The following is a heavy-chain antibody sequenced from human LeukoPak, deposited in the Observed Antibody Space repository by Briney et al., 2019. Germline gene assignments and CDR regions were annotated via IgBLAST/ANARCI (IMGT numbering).Heavy chain of an antibody. CDR1: GFTFGDFA. V-gene: IGHV3-11*05. CDR2: ISGSSSNT. D-gene: IGHD2-2*01. J-gene: IGHJ5*02. CDR3: ARDSAHIVVVPVVTPPSLDNWFDP. Sequence: TGGSLRLSCTASGFTFGDFAMSWIRQAPGKGLEWVSYISGSSSNTKYADSVKGRFTISRDNAKNSLYLQMDSLRAEDTAVYYCARDSAHIVVVPVVTPPSLDNWFDPWGQGTLVTVSS.